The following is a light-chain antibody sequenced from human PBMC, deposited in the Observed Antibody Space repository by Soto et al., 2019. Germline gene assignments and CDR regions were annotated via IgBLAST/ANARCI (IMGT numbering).Light chain of an antibody. J-gene: IGKJ2*01. CDR1: QDIDRW. V-gene: IGKV1D-12*01. Sequence: DIQMTQSTSSVSASVGDRVTISCRASQDIDRWLAWFQHKPGKAPKLLISTASSLQSGVPSRFSGSGSGTDFTLTIASLQFEDFATYYCLQSDTFPYTFGLGTKLEIK. CDR3: LQSDTFPYT. CDR2: TAS.